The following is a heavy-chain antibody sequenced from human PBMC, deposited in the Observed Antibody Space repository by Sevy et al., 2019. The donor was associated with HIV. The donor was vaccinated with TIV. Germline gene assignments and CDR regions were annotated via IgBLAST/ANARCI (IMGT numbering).Heavy chain of an antibody. V-gene: IGHV3-33*01. J-gene: IGHJ4*02. CDR1: GFTFSGYG. Sequence: GGSLRLSCAASGFTFSGYGMYWVRQAPGKGLEWVAVIWYDGTNKYYTDSVKGRFTISRNNSKNTLYLQMNSLRAEDTAGYYCAREHIAVAGIGYYFDYWGQGTLVTVSS. CDR3: AREHIAVAGIGYYFDY. D-gene: IGHD6-19*01. CDR2: IWYDGTNK.